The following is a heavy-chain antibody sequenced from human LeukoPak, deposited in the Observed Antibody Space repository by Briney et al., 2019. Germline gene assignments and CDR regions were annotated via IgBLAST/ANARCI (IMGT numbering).Heavy chain of an antibody. J-gene: IGHJ6*02. CDR1: GGSISSYY. CDR2: IYHSGST. Sequence: PSETLSLTCTVSGGSISSYYWSWIRQPPGKGLEWIGYIYHSGSTNYNPSLKSRVTISVDTSKNQFSLKLSSVTAADTAVYYCARQPTYYYGLDVWGQGTTVIVSS. V-gene: IGHV4-59*08. CDR3: ARQPTYYYGLDV.